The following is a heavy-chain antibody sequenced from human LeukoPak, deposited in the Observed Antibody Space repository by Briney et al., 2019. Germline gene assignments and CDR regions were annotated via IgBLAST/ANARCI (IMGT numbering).Heavy chain of an antibody. J-gene: IGHJ4*02. V-gene: IGHV4-4*07. Sequence: KTSETLSLTCTVSGGSISSYYWSWIRQPPGKGLEWIGRIYTSGSTNYNPSLKSRVTILVDTSKNQFSLKLSSVTAADTAVYYCARGGYSSTWYYFDYWGQGTLVTVSS. CDR1: GGSISSYY. CDR3: ARGGYSSTWYYFDY. CDR2: IYTSGST. D-gene: IGHD6-13*01.